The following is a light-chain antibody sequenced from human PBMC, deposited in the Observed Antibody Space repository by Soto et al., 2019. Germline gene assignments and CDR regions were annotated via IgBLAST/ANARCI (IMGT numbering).Light chain of an antibody. Sequence: EIVLTQSPGTLSLSPGERATLSCRASQNVTSRYLAWYQQKPGQAPRLLIFGAFSRATGIPDRFSGSGSGTDFTLTISRLEPEELAVYYCQHYGTSHTFGQGTKLE. V-gene: IGKV3-20*01. CDR3: QHYGTSHT. J-gene: IGKJ2*01. CDR1: QNVTSRY. CDR2: GAF.